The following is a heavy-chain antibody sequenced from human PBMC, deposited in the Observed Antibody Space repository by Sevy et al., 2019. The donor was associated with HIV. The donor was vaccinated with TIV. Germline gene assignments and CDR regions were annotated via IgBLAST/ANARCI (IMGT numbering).Heavy chain of an antibody. CDR3: AREVSPVAGTKGWFDP. CDR1: GFTFSSYA. J-gene: IGHJ5*02. CDR2: IWYDGSNK. V-gene: IGHV3-30-3*01. Sequence: GGSLRLSCAASGFTFSSYAMHWVRQAPGKGLEWVAFIWYDGSNKYYADSGKGRFTISRDNSKNTLYRQMNSLRPEDTVVYYCAREVSPVAGTKGWFDPWGQGTLVTVSS. D-gene: IGHD6-19*01.